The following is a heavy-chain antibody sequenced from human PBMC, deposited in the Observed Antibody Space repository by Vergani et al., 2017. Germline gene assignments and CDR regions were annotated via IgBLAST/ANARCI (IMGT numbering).Heavy chain of an antibody. J-gene: IGHJ4*02. CDR3: AREGRGHYDFWSGYYTIHPNCPDY. CDR2: IKQDGSEK. CDR1: GFTFSSYW. V-gene: IGHV3-7*01. Sequence: EVQLVESGGGLVQPGRSLRLSCAASGFTFSSYWMSWVRQAPGKGLEWVANIKQDGSEKYYVDSVKGRFTISRDNAKNSLYLQMNSLRAEDTAVYYCAREGRGHYDFWSGYYTIHPNCPDYWGQGTLVTVSS. D-gene: IGHD3-3*01.